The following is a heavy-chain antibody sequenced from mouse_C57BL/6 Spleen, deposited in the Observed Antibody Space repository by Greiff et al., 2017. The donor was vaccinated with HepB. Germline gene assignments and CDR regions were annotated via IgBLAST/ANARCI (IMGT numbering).Heavy chain of an antibody. V-gene: IGHV1-55*01. J-gene: IGHJ4*01. Sequence: QVQLQQPGAELVKPGASVKMSCKASGYTFTSYWITWVKQRPGQGLEWIGDIYPGSGSTNYNEKFKSKATLTVDTSSSTAYMQLSSLTSEDSAVYYWARYKDYDYGYYYAMDYWGQGTSVTVSS. CDR1: GYTFTSYW. D-gene: IGHD2-4*01. CDR3: ARYKDYDYGYYYAMDY. CDR2: IYPGSGST.